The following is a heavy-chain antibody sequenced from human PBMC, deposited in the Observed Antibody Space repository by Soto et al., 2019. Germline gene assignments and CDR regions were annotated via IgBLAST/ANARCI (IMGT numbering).Heavy chain of an antibody. CDR2: SSSSGGYT. D-gene: IGHD3-16*01. CDR3: ARSSGRRHVFTFDYGLDV. Sequence: QVKLVESGGGLVEPGGSLRLSCAASGFSVGDNYMTWIRQAPGKGLEWLSYSSSSGGYTNYADSVKGRFTISRDNAMNSLYLQMDSLRAEDTAVYFCARSSGRRHVFTFDYGLDVWGQGTTVTVSS. V-gene: IGHV3-11*06. CDR1: GFSVGDNY. J-gene: IGHJ6*02.